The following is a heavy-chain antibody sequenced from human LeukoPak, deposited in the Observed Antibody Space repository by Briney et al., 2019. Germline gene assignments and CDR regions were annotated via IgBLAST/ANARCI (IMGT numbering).Heavy chain of an antibody. V-gene: IGHV4-59*01. Sequence: PSETLSLTCAVSGGSISTYYWSWIRQPPGKGLEWTGYIHYSGSTNYNPSLKSRVTILVDTSKNQFSLRLSSVTAADTAVYYCARGGLDSNGYWTAFDISGQGTMVTVSS. D-gene: IGHD3-22*01. CDR1: GGSISTYY. J-gene: IGHJ3*02. CDR2: IHYSGST. CDR3: ARGGLDSNGYWTAFDI.